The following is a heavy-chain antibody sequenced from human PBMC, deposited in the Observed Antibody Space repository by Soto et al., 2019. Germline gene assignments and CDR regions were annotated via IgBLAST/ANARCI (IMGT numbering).Heavy chain of an antibody. J-gene: IGHJ3*01. CDR3: ARDRPTTFSADL. V-gene: IGHV3-23*01. CDR1: GFTFSNYA. D-gene: IGHD5-12*01. Sequence: GGSLRLSCAASGFTFSNYAMSWVRQAPGKGLEWVSAIGGSGGVTYYADSVKGRFTISRDNSKNTLYLQMNSLRVEDTGVYYCARDRPTTFSADLWGQGTVVTVSS. CDR2: IGGSGGVT.